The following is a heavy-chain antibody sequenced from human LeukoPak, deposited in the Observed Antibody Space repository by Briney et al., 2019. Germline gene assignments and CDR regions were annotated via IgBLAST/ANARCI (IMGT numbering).Heavy chain of an antibody. CDR3: AKRGGLPPLDYYYYYMDV. J-gene: IGHJ6*03. D-gene: IGHD2-21*02. V-gene: IGHV3-23*01. CDR1: GFTFSSFA. Sequence: PGGSLRLSCPASGFTFSSFAMSWVRQAPGKGLEWVSAISGSGGSTYYADSVKGRFTISRDNSKNTLHLQMNSLRAEDTAVYYCAKRGGLPPLDYYYYYMDVWGKGTTVTVSS. CDR2: ISGSGGST.